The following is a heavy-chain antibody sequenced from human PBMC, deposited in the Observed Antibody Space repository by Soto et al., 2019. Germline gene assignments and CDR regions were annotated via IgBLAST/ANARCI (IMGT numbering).Heavy chain of an antibody. CDR2: VSHIGST. J-gene: IGHJ4*01. Sequence: ETLSLTCSVSGGSISNSSYLWGWVRQPPGKGLQWIGSVSHIGSTNYNPSLKSRLTISVGTSKTQSSLRLDSVTAADTAVYXXXXXAXXXXRXXXDYXXXXXL. CDR3: XXXAXXXXRXXXDY. CDR1: GGSISNSSYL. V-gene: IGHV4-39*01.